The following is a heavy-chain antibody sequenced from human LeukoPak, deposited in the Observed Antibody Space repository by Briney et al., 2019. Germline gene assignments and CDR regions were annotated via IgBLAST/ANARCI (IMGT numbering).Heavy chain of an antibody. CDR2: IKSKTDGGTT. D-gene: IGHD2-2*01. Sequence: GGSLRLSCAASGFTFSNAWMSWVRQAPAKGLEWVGRIKSKTDGGTTDYAAPVKGRFTISRDDSKNTLYLQMNSLKTEDTAVYYCTTDVRYCSSTSCHRFDYWGQGTLVTVSS. J-gene: IGHJ4*02. CDR1: GFTFSNAW. V-gene: IGHV3-15*01. CDR3: TTDVRYCSSTSCHRFDY.